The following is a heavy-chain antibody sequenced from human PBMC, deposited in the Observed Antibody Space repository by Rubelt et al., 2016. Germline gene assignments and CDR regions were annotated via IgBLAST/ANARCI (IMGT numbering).Heavy chain of an antibody. CDR2: INHSGST. CDR1: GGSFSGYY. CDR3: ARWFESNVRGGGSSADY. Sequence: QVQLQQWGAGLLKPSETLSLTCAVYGGSFSGYYWSWIRQPPGKGLEWIGEINHSGSTNYNPFLKSRVTISVDTSKNQFSLKLSSVTAADTAVYYCARWFESNVRGGGSSADYWGQGTLVTVSS. D-gene: IGHD1-26*01. J-gene: IGHJ4*02. V-gene: IGHV4-34*01.